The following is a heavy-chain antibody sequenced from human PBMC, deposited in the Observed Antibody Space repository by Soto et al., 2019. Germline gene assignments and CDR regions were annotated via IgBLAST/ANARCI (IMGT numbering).Heavy chain of an antibody. CDR1: GGSFSGYY. CDR2: INHSGST. D-gene: IGHD2-2*01. Sequence: SETLSLTCAVYGGSFSGYYWSWIRQPPGKGLEWIGEINHSGSTNYNPSLKSRVTISVDTSKNQFSLKLSSVTAADTAVYYCGRLSLICSSTSCLPVWGQGTLVTVSS. CDR3: GRLSLICSSTSCLPV. J-gene: IGHJ4*02. V-gene: IGHV4-34*01.